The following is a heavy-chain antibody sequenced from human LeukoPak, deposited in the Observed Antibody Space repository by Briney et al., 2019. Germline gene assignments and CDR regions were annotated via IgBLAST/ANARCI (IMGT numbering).Heavy chain of an antibody. D-gene: IGHD6-19*01. CDR3: ARGWGSSGWYNTAPFDY. V-gene: IGHV4-59*01. J-gene: IGHJ4*02. CDR2: IYYSGST. Sequence: SETLSLTCTVSGGSISSYYWSWIRQPPGKGLEWIGYIYYSGSTNYNPSLKSRVTISVDTSKNQFSLKLSSVTAADTAVYYCARGWGSSGWYNTAPFDYWGQGTLVTVSS. CDR1: GGSISSYY.